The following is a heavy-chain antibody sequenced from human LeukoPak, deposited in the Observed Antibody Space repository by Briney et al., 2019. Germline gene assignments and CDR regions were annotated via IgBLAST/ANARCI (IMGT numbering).Heavy chain of an antibody. J-gene: IGHJ5*02. CDR3: ARVTDPRYNWFDP. CDR1: GGSISSYY. CDR2: IHASGST. Sequence: SETLSLTCTVSGGSISSYYWTWVRQPAGKGPEWIGRIHASGSTNYNPSLKSRVNMSVDTSKNQFSLKLNSVTAADTAVYYCARVTDPRYNWFDPWGQGTLVTVSS. D-gene: IGHD2-21*02. V-gene: IGHV4-4*07.